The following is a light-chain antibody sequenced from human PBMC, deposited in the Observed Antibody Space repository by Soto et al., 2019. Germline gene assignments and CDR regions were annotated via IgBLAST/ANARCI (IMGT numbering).Light chain of an antibody. Sequence: EIVMTQSPATLSVSPGERATLSCRASQNVSTSLAWYQQKPGQAPRLLISGASTRATGVPARFSGSGSETEFTLTISSLQCEDFAVYYCQQYNNWWTFGQGTKVEI. CDR1: QNVSTS. CDR2: GAS. J-gene: IGKJ1*01. V-gene: IGKV3-15*01. CDR3: QQYNNWWT.